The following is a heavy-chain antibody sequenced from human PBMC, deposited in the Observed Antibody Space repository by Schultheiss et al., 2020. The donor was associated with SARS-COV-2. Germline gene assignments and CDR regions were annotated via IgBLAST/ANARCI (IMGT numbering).Heavy chain of an antibody. J-gene: IGHJ4*02. CDR2: IYYSGST. Sequence: SETLSLTCAVYGGSISSYYWSWIRQPPGKGLEWIGYIYYSGSTNYNPSLKSRVTISVDTSKNQFSLKLSSVTAADTAVYYCARERGAYSNYVDYWGQGTLVTVSS. D-gene: IGHD4-11*01. CDR1: GGSISSYY. V-gene: IGHV4-59*12. CDR3: ARERGAYSNYVDY.